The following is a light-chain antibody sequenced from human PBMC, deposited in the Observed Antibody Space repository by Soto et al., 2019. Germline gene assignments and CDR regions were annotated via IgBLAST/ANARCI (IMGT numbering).Light chain of an antibody. CDR3: QQYKKWPRT. J-gene: IGKJ1*01. CDR2: GAS. Sequence: EIVMTQSTATLSVSPGERGTLSCRASQSVSNNLAWYQQKPGQAPRLLIYGASTRATGIPARFSGTGSGTEFTLTISSLQSEDFAVYYCQQYKKWPRTFGHGTKVDIK. CDR1: QSVSNN. V-gene: IGKV3-15*01.